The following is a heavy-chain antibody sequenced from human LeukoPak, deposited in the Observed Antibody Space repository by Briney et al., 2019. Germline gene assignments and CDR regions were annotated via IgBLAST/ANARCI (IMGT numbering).Heavy chain of an antibody. D-gene: IGHD6-19*01. CDR3: AREAVAGTRYFQH. Sequence: PSETLSLTCTVSGGSISSYYWSWIRQPPGKGLEWIGYIYYSGSTNYNPSLKSRVTISVDTSKNQFSLRLSSVTAADTAVYYCAREAVAGTRYFQHWGQGTLVTVSS. CDR1: GGSISSYY. J-gene: IGHJ1*01. V-gene: IGHV4-59*01. CDR2: IYYSGST.